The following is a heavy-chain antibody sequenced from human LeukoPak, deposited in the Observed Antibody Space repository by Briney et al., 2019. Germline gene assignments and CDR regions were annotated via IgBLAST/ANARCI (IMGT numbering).Heavy chain of an antibody. J-gene: IGHJ4*02. D-gene: IGHD2-2*02. CDR1: GGSISSSSYY. CDR2: IYYSGST. Sequence: PSETLSLTCTVSGGSISSSSYYWGWIRQPPGKGLEWIGSIYYSGSTYYNPSLKSRVTISVDTSKNQFSLKLSSVTAADTALYYCARHLVVVPAAINYWGQGTLVTVSS. CDR3: ARHLVVVPAAINY. V-gene: IGHV4-39*01.